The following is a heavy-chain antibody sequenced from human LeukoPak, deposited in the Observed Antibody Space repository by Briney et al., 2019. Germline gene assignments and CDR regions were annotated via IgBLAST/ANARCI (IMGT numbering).Heavy chain of an antibody. CDR3: ASSGYSYGDAFDY. CDR2: IYYVGST. V-gene: IGHV4-39*07. J-gene: IGHJ4*02. CDR1: GGSISSSGYY. Sequence: SETLSLTCTVSGGSISSSGYYWGWIRQPPGKGLEWIGNIYYVGSTYYNPSLNSRVTISVDTSKNQFSLKLSSVTAADTAVYYCASSGYSYGDAFDYWGQGTLVTVSS. D-gene: IGHD5-18*01.